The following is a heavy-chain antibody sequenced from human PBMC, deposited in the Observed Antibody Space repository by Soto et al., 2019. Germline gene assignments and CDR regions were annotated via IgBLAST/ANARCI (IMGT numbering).Heavy chain of an antibody. Sequence: QVQLVQSGAEVKKPGASVKVSCKASGYTFTSYGISWVRQAPGQGLEWMGWISAYNGNTNYAQKPQXXXTXXTATSTSTACMGLRSLRSDDTAVYYCARDNPPLGYWGQGTLVTVSS. CDR1: GYTFTSYG. V-gene: IGHV1-18*01. CDR2: ISAYNGNT. CDR3: ARDNPPLGY. J-gene: IGHJ4*02.